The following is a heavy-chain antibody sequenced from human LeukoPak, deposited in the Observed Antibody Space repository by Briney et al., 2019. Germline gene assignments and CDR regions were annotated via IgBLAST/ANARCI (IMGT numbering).Heavy chain of an antibody. D-gene: IGHD3-3*01. CDR1: GGSISSSSYY. Sequence: SETLSFTCTASGGSISSSSYYWGWILQPPGKGLEWIGSIYYSGSTYYNPSLKSRVTISVDTSKNQFSLKLSSVTAADTAVYYCARHNYDFWSGRYNWFDPWGQGTLVTVSS. CDR2: IYYSGST. V-gene: IGHV4-39*01. CDR3: ARHNYDFWSGRYNWFDP. J-gene: IGHJ5*02.